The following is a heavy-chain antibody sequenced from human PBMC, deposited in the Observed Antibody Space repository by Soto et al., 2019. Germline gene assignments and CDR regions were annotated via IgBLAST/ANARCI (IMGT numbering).Heavy chain of an antibody. CDR2: IWYDGSNK. D-gene: IGHD3-3*01. CDR3: ARVVQNDLWSGFDY. Sequence: QVQLVESGGGVVQPGRSLRLSCAASGFTFSSYGMHWVRQAPGKGLEWVAVIWYDGSNKYYADSVKGRFTISRDNSKNTLYLQMNSLRAEDTAVYYCARVVQNDLWSGFDYWGQGTLVTVSS. J-gene: IGHJ4*02. CDR1: GFTFSSYG. V-gene: IGHV3-33*01.